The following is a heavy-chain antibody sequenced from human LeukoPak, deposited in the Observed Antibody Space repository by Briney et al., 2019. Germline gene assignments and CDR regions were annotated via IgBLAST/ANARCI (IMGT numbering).Heavy chain of an antibody. Sequence: PSETLSLTCTVSGGSISSSYWSWIRQPPGKGLEWIGYIYYSGSTNYNPSLKSRVTISVDTSKNQFSLKLRSVTAADTAVYYCARGLTSGYYGSYYMDVWGRGTTLTVSS. CDR3: ARGLTSGYYGSYYMDV. V-gene: IGHV4-59*01. CDR2: IYYSGST. J-gene: IGHJ6*03. D-gene: IGHD3-22*01. CDR1: GGSISSSY.